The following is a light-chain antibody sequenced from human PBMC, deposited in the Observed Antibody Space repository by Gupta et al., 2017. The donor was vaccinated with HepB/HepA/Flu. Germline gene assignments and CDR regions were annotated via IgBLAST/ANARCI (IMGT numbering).Light chain of an antibody. Sequence: SSELTQDPAVSVALGQTVRITCQGDSLRSYYASWYQQKPGPAPVLVSYGKNNRPSVIPDRFSGSSAGKTASFNIAGAQAEDEADYCCTSQDSSGKQVVFGGGTKLTVL. CDR1: SLRSYY. J-gene: IGLJ2*01. CDR3: TSQDSSGKQVV. V-gene: IGLV3-19*01. CDR2: GKN.